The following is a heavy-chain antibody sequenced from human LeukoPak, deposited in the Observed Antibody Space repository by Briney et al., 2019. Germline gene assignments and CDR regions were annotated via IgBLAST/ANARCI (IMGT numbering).Heavy chain of an antibody. Sequence: SETLSLTCTVSGGSISSYYWSWIRQPPGKGLEWIGYIYYSGSTNYNPSLKSRVTISVDTSKNQFSLKLSSVTAADTAVYYCARGPRTPAALYWGQGTLVTVSS. D-gene: IGHD2-2*01. CDR1: GGSISSYY. V-gene: IGHV4-59*12. CDR2: IYYSGST. CDR3: ARGPRTPAALY. J-gene: IGHJ4*02.